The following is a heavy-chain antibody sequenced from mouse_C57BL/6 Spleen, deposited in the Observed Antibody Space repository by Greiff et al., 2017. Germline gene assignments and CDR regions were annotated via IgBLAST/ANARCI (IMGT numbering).Heavy chain of an antibody. CDR1: GFTFSDYG. J-gene: IGHJ4*01. D-gene: IGHD3-1*01. V-gene: IGHV5-17*01. CDR3: ARRSVHYYAMDY. CDR2: ISSGSSTI. Sequence: EVKLMESGGGLVKPGGSLKLSCAASGFTFSDYGMQWVRQAPEKGLEWVAYISSGSSTIYYADTVKGRFTISRDNAKNTLFLQMTSLRSEDTAMYYCARRSVHYYAMDYWGQGTSVTVSS.